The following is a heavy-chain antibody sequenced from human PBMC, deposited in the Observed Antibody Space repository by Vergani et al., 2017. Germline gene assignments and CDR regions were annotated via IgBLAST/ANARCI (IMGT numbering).Heavy chain of an antibody. J-gene: IGHJ5*02. CDR3: ASGGDSVVVPAAKNWFDP. CDR2: IIPIFGTA. CDR1: GGTFSSYA. Sequence: QVQLVQSGAEVKKPGSSVKVSCKASGGTFSSYAISWVRQAPGQGLEWMGGIIPIFGTANYAQKFQGRVTITADESTSTAYMELSSLRSEDTAVYYCASGGDSVVVPAAKNWFDPWGQGTLVTVSS. D-gene: IGHD2-2*01. V-gene: IGHV1-69*01.